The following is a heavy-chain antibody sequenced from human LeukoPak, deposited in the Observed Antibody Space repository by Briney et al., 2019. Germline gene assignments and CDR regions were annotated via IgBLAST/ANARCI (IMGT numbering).Heavy chain of an antibody. CDR3: AKDEGLWFGELPFDY. CDR2: ISGSGGST. Sequence: PGGSLRLSWAASGFTFSSYAMSWVRQAPGKGLEWVSAISGSGGSTYYADSVKGRFTISRDNSKNTLYLQMNSLRAEDTAVYYCAKDEGLWFGELPFDYWGQGTLVIVSS. J-gene: IGHJ4*02. D-gene: IGHD3-10*01. CDR1: GFTFSSYA. V-gene: IGHV3-23*01.